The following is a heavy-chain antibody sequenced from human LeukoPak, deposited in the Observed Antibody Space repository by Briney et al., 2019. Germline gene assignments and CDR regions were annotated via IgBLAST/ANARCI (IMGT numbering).Heavy chain of an antibody. CDR1: GYTFTNYY. D-gene: IGHD3-3*01. Sequence: ASVKVSCKASGYTFTNYYMHWVRQAPGQGLEWMGIINPSGGSTSHTQKFQGRVTLTRDTSTSTVYMELSSLRSEDTAVYYCARDPPPYDFWSGPYGMDVWGQGTTVTVSS. V-gene: IGHV1-46*01. CDR2: INPSGGST. J-gene: IGHJ6*02. CDR3: ARDPPPYDFWSGPYGMDV.